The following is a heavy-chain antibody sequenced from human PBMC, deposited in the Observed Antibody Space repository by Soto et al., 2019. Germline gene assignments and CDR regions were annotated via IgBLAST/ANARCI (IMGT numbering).Heavy chain of an antibody. CDR2: INHSGNT. Sequence: QVQLQQWGAGLLKPSETLSLTCAVYGGSFSGYYWSWIRQPPGKGLEWIGEINHSGNTNYNPSLKSRVTISVDTSKNQFSLKLSSVTAADTAVYYCAREPAHFYYYYMDVWGKGTTVTVSS. V-gene: IGHV4-34*01. CDR3: AREPAHFYYYYMDV. J-gene: IGHJ6*03. D-gene: IGHD2-2*01. CDR1: GGSFSGYY.